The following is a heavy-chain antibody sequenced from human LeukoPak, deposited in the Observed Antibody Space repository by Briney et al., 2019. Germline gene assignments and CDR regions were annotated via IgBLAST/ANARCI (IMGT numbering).Heavy chain of an antibody. V-gene: IGHV3-23*01. CDR1: GFTFSSYA. CDR3: AKGGSGYDYFDY. Sequence: PGGSLRLSCAASGFTFSSYAMSWVRQAPGKGLEWVSGISGSGGSTYYADSVQGRFSISRDSADNTLFLQMNSLRTEDTAVYYCAKGGSGYDYFDYWGQGNLVTVSS. J-gene: IGHJ4*02. CDR2: ISGSGGST. D-gene: IGHD5-12*01.